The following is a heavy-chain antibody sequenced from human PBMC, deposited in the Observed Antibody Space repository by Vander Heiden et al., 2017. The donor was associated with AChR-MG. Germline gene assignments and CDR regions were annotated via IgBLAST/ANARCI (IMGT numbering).Heavy chain of an antibody. CDR2: INPSGGRT. V-gene: IGHV1-46*01. D-gene: IGHD5-12*01. Sequence: QVQLVQSGADVTKPGASVRVSCKASGYTFTNYYIHWVRQAPGQGLEWMGIINPSGGRTTYAENFQGRLTLTRDTSTRTVHMELSSLRPEDAAIYYCAKVRTGYADAFDIWGQGTTVTVSS. CDR3: AKVRTGYADAFDI. CDR1: GYTFTNYY. J-gene: IGHJ3*02.